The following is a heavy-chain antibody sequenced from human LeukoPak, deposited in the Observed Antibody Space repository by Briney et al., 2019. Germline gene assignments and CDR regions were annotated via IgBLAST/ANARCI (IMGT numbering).Heavy chain of an antibody. CDR1: GFTFSNYW. D-gene: IGHD2-15*01. J-gene: IGHJ4*02. V-gene: IGHV3-7*05. CDR2: MNQDGREK. Sequence: GGSLRLSCAASGFTFSNYWMAWVRQASGKGLEWVANMNQDGREKYYVDSVKGRFTISRDNAMNSLYLQMNSLRDEDTAVYYCATYCSGGNCYRFDYWGQGILVTVSS. CDR3: ATYCSGGNCYRFDY.